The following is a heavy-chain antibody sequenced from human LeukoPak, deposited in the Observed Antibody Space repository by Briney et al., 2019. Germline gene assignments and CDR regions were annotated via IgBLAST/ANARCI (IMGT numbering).Heavy chain of an antibody. CDR2: ISYDGSKK. Sequence: SGGSLRLSCAASEFTFSNYALHRIRQAPGKGLEWVAGISYDGSKKYSADSVEGRFTISRDNSKNTLYLQMNSLRAEDTAVYYCARDGSEPWLQWLSCAFDIWGQGTMVTVSS. CDR3: ARDGSEPWLQWLSCAFDI. J-gene: IGHJ3*02. CDR1: EFTFSNYA. D-gene: IGHD5-24*01. V-gene: IGHV3-30*04.